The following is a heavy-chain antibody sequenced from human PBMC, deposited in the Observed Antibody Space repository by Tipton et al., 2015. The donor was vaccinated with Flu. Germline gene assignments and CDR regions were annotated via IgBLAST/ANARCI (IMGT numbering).Heavy chain of an antibody. Sequence: SLRLSCAASGFSVSRNYMSWVRQAPGKGLEWVSVIYSGGSTDYADSVKGRFTISRDNSKNTLYLQMNSLRAEDTAVYYCGTYRGGDCYRAPIYYYGLDVWGQGTTVTASS. CDR1: GFSVSRNY. CDR3: GTYRGGDCYRAPIYYYGLDV. CDR2: IYSGGST. D-gene: IGHD2-21*02. J-gene: IGHJ6*02. V-gene: IGHV3-53*01.